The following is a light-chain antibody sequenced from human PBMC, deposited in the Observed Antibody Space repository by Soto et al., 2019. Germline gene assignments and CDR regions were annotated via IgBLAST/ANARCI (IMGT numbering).Light chain of an antibody. J-gene: IGKJ1*01. CDR1: QDISNF. Sequence: DIQMTQSPSDMSASAVDRVTITCRASQDISNFLVWFQQRPGKVPKRLMYSANRLESGVPSRFSGSGSGTEFTLTISSLQPEDFATYYCQQYNSYSFGQGTKVDIK. V-gene: IGKV1-17*03. CDR2: SAN. CDR3: QQYNSYS.